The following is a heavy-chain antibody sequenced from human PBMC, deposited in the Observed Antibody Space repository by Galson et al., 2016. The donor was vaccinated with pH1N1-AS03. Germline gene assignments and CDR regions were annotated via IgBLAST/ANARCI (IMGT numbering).Heavy chain of an antibody. D-gene: IGHD3-3*01. V-gene: IGHV1-69*13. Sequence: SVKVSCKASGGTFSSYGITWVRQASGQGLEWMGGISPIFGTADYAQKFQGRVTITADESTSTAYMELSNLRSEDTAVYYCARDKVDFWSGYSEYWGPGTLVTVSS. CDR3: ARDKVDFWSGYSEY. CDR1: GGTFSSYG. CDR2: ISPIFGTA. J-gene: IGHJ4*02.